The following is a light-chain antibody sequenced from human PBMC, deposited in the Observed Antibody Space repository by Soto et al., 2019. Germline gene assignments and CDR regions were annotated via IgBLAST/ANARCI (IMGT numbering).Light chain of an antibody. Sequence: DIQMTQSPSSLSASVEDRVIITCRASQSISSYLNWYQQKPGKAPKLLIYAASSLQSGVPSRFSGSGSGTEFTLTISSLQPDDFATYYCQQYNSYLYTFGQGTRLETK. V-gene: IGKV1-39*01. CDR1: QSISSY. J-gene: IGKJ5*01. CDR2: AAS. CDR3: QQYNSYLYT.